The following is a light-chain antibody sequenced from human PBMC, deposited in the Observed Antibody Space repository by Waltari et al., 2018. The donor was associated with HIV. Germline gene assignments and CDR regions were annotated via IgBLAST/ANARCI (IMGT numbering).Light chain of an antibody. CDR3: QQLHTYPFT. Sequence: DIQVTQSPSFMSASVGDRVTITCRASQAITSYLAWYQQKLRKAPKLWIYSASTLERGVPSRFSGGGSETEFSLTISSLQPEDSATYSCQQLHTYPFTFGQGTKLEIK. J-gene: IGKJ2*01. V-gene: IGKV1-9*01. CDR2: SAS. CDR1: QAITSY.